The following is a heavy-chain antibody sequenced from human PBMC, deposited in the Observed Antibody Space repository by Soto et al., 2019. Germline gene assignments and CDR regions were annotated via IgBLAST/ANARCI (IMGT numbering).Heavy chain of an antibody. Sequence: QLQLQESGPGLVKPSETLSLTCTVSCCSISSSSYYWGWIRQPPGKGLEWIGSIYYSGSTYYNPSLKSRVTISVDTSKNQFSLKRSSVTAADTAVYYCARRGWGSTFDYWGQGTLVTVSS. CDR2: IYYSGST. J-gene: IGHJ4*02. CDR3: ARRGWGSTFDY. D-gene: IGHD3-16*01. CDR1: CCSISSSSYY. V-gene: IGHV4-39*01.